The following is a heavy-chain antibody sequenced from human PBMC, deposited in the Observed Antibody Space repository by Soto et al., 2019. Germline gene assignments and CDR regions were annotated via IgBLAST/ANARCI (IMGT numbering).Heavy chain of an antibody. CDR3: LIIGGYSNYWFDP. J-gene: IGHJ5*02. CDR2: ISAYNGNT. CDR1: GGTFSSYA. V-gene: IGHV1-18*03. Sequence: ASVKVSCKASGGTFSSYAISWVRQAPGQGLEWMGWISAYNGNTNYAQKLQGRVTMTTDTSTSTAYMELRSLRSDDMAVYYCLIIGGYSNYWFDPWGQGTLVTVSS. D-gene: IGHD4-4*01.